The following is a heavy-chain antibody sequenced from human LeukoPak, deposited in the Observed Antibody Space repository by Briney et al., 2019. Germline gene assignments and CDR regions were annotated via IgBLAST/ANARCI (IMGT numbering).Heavy chain of an antibody. V-gene: IGHV3-74*01. CDR1: GFTVSSNY. CDR2: INSDGINT. J-gene: IGHJ5*02. D-gene: IGHD3-22*01. Sequence: GGSLRLSCAASGFTVSSNYMSWVRQAPGKGLVWVSRINSDGINTVYADSVKGRFTISRDNAKNTLNLQMNSLRAEDTAVYYCARDLGQYYDTSDNWFDPWGQGTLVTVSS. CDR3: ARDLGQYYDTSDNWFDP.